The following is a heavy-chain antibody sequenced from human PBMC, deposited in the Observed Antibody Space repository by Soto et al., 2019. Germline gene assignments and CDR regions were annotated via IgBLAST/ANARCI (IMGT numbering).Heavy chain of an antibody. V-gene: IGHV3-23*01. D-gene: IGHD3-10*01. CDR3: AKAATPGYYYGSGSYTGNYYYYYMDV. CDR1: GFTFSSYA. CDR2: ISGSGGST. Sequence: GGSLRLSCAASGFTFSSYAMSWVRQAPGKGLEWVSAISGSGGSTYYADSVKGRFTISRDNAKKTMYLQMNSLRAEDKALYYCAKAATPGYYYGSGSYTGNYYYYYMDVWGKGTTVTVSS. J-gene: IGHJ6*03.